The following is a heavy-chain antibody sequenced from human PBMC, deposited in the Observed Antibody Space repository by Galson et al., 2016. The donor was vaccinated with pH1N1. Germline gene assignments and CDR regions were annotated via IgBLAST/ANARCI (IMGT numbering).Heavy chain of an antibody. CDR1: GYTFPNYF. J-gene: IGHJ4*02. Sequence: SVKVSCKASGYTFPNYFMHWVRQAPGQGLEWMGVINPSGGETTYAQKFQGRVTMTRDRSTSTVYMELSSLRSADTAVYFCARSYCSGIVCYDLDASDAYWGQGILVTVSS. CDR2: INPSGGET. V-gene: IGHV1-46*01. D-gene: IGHD2-8*02. CDR3: ARSYCSGIVCYDLDASDAY.